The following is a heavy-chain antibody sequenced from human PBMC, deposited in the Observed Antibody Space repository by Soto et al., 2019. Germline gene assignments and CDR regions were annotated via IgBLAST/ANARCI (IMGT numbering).Heavy chain of an antibody. Sequence: SLRLSCAASGFTFSSYGMHWVRQAPGKGLEWVAVIWYDGSNKYYADSVKGRFTVSRDNSKNTLYLQMNSLRAEDTAVYYCAAHCSGGSCYLRRYMDVWGKGTTVTVSS. V-gene: IGHV3-33*01. J-gene: IGHJ6*03. CDR1: GFTFSSYG. CDR3: AAHCSGGSCYLRRYMDV. D-gene: IGHD2-15*01. CDR2: IWYDGSNK.